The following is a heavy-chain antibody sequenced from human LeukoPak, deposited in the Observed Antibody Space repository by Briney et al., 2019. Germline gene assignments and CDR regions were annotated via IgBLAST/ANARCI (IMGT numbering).Heavy chain of an antibody. Sequence: GGSLTLSCAASGFTFSNYWMHWVRQAPGKGLGWVSRIKGDGSHTIYADSVKGRFTISRDNAKKTLYLQMKRLRAEDTAVYYCVRDWDHFDFDSWGQGTLVTVSS. D-gene: IGHD3-9*01. CDR2: IKGDGSHT. J-gene: IGHJ5*01. CDR3: VRDWDHFDFDS. CDR1: GFTFSNYW. V-gene: IGHV3-74*01.